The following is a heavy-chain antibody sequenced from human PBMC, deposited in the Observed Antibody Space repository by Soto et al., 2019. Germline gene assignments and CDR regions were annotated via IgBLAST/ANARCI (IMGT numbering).Heavy chain of an antibody. D-gene: IGHD3-10*01. V-gene: IGHV1-18*04. CDR1: GYTFTSFG. Sequence: QVQMVQSGVEVRKPGASFKVSCKTSGYTFTSFGVSWVRQAPGQGLEWMGWISGYNGKTEYAQKLQGRVTMTADTSTSTAYMELRGLRSDDTAVYFCARDKIIDDFGLGTYDYWGQGTTVTVTS. J-gene: IGHJ4*02. CDR2: ISGYNGKT. CDR3: ARDKIIDDFGLGTYDY.